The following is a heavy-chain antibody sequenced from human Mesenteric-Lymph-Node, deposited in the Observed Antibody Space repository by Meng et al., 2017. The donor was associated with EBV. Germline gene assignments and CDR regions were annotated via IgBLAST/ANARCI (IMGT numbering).Heavy chain of an antibody. Sequence: EERLEESGGGLVKPGGSLRLSCEASGFTFNTYWMHWVRQAPGKGLVWVSRVDNDGSTTKYADSVKGRFTISRDNAKKTLYLQMNSLGVEDTAVYYCARESNGYEFDYWGQGTLVTVSS. J-gene: IGHJ4*02. CDR1: GFTFNTYW. CDR2: VDNDGSTT. CDR3: ARESNGYEFDY. D-gene: IGHD5-12*01. V-gene: IGHV3-74*03.